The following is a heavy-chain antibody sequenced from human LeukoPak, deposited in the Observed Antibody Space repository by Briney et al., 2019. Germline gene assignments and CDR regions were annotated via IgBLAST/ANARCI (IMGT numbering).Heavy chain of an antibody. CDR2: INSDGSST. V-gene: IGHV3-74*01. J-gene: IGHJ4*02. CDR1: GFTLSTYW. Sequence: PGGSLRLSCAVSGFTLSTYWMHWVRQAPGKGLVWVSRINSDGSSTSYADSVKGRFTISRDNAKNTLYLQMNSLRAEDTAVYYCARVLSSPAYFDYWGQGTLVTVSS. D-gene: IGHD6-13*01. CDR3: ARVLSSPAYFDY.